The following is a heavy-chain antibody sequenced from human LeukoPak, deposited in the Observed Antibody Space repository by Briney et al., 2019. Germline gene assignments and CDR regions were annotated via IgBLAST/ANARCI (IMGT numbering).Heavy chain of an antibody. CDR3: ARVGYDILTGYYNNYFDY. V-gene: IGHV3-7*01. Sequence: GGSLRLSCAASGFTFSSYTINWVRQTPGKGLEWVANIKQDGSEKYYVDSVKGRFTISRDNAKNSLYLQMNSLRAEDTAVYYCARVGYDILTGYYNNYFDYWGQGTLVTVSS. CDR2: IKQDGSEK. D-gene: IGHD3-9*01. J-gene: IGHJ4*02. CDR1: GFTFSSYT.